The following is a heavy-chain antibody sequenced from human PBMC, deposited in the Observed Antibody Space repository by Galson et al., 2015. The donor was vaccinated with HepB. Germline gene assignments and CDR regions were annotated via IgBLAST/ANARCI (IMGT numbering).Heavy chain of an antibody. D-gene: IGHD3-22*01. CDR2: ISSSSSYI. V-gene: IGHV3-21*01. J-gene: IGHJ4*02. CDR1: GFTFSSYS. Sequence: SLRLSCAASGFTFSSYSMNWVRQAPGKGLEWVSSISSSSSYIYYADSVKGRFTISRDNAKNSLYLQMNSLRAEDTAVYYCATYYYDSSGYYQTLYYFDYWGQGTLVTVSS. CDR3: ATYYYDSSGYYQTLYYFDY.